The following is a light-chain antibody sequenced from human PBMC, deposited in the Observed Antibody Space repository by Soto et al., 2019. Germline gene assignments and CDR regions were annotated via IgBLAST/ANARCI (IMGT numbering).Light chain of an antibody. V-gene: IGLV2-14*01. CDR3: CSHAGTYVV. Sequence: QSALTQPASVSGTPGQSITISCTGSNSDIGIYDFVSWYQHHPGKAPKLIVSEVSHRPSGVSNRFSGSKSGNTASLTISGLQAEDEADYYCCSHAGTYVVFGGGTQLTVL. CDR2: EVS. J-gene: IGLJ2*01. CDR1: NSDIGIYDF.